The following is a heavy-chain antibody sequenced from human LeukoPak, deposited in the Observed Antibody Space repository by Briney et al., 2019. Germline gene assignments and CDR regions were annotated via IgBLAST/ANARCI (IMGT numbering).Heavy chain of an antibody. CDR1: GFTFSSYA. V-gene: IGHV3-30*01. J-gene: IGHJ4*02. CDR2: ISYDGSNK. D-gene: IGHD6-13*01. Sequence: GGSLRLSCAASGFTFSSYAMHWVRQAPGKGLEWVAVISYDGSNKYYADSVKGRFTISRDNSKNTLYLQMNRLRAEDTAVYYCARELSIAAALDYWGQGTLVTVSS. CDR3: ARELSIAAALDY.